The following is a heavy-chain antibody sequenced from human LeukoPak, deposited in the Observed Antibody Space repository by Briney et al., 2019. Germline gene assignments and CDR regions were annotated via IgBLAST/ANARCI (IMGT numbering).Heavy chain of an antibody. CDR1: GYTFSGNS. D-gene: IGHD1-14*01. CDR2: INPNSGGT. CDR3: ARDFDRNGGGLFDY. Sequence: GASVKVSCKASGYTFSGNSIHWVRQAPGQGLEWMGWINPNSGGTNYAQKFQGRVTMTRDTSISTAYMELSRLRSDDTAVYYCARDFDRNGGGLFDYWGQGTLVTVSS. J-gene: IGHJ4*02. V-gene: IGHV1-2*02.